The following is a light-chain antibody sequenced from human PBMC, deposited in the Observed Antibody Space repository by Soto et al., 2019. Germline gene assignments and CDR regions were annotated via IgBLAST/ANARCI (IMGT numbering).Light chain of an antibody. CDR1: SSDIGGYDY. CDR2: QVN. J-gene: IGLJ1*01. V-gene: IGLV2-8*01. Sequence: QSALTQPPSASGSPGESVTISCTGNSSDIGGYDYVSWYQQHPGKVPKLMIYQVNRRPSGVPDRFFGSKSGNTASLTVSGLQAEDEADYYCSSYAGSDNPYVFGSGTKVTVL. CDR3: SSYAGSDNPYV.